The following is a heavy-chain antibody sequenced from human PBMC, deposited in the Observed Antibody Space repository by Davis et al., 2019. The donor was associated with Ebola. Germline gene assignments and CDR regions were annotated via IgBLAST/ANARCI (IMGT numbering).Heavy chain of an antibody. CDR1: GFTFSSYA. J-gene: IGHJ6*02. Sequence: GESLKISCAASGFTFSSYAMSWVRQASGKGLEWVGRIRSKANSYATAYAASVKGRFTISRDDSKNTAYLQMNSLKTEDTAVYYCTMNIPAAMGGMDVWGQGTTVTVSS. CDR2: IRSKANSYAT. D-gene: IGHD2-2*01. CDR3: TMNIPAAMGGMDV. V-gene: IGHV3-73*01.